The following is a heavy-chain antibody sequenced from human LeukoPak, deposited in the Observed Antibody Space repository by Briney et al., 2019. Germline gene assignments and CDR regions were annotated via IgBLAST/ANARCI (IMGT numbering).Heavy chain of an antibody. Sequence: GGSLRLSCAASGFTFSSYGMHWVRQAPGKGLEWVAVIWYDGSNRYYADSVKGRFTISRDNSKNTLYLQMNSLRAEDTAVYYCARYTAMGYYYGMDVWGQGTTVTVSS. D-gene: IGHD5-18*01. V-gene: IGHV3-33*01. CDR2: IWYDGSNR. J-gene: IGHJ6*02. CDR1: GFTFSSYG. CDR3: ARYTAMGYYYGMDV.